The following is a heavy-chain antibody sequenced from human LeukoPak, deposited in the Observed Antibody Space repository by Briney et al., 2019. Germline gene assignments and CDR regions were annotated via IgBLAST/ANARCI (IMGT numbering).Heavy chain of an antibody. D-gene: IGHD2-2*01. CDR2: IKQDGSEK. V-gene: IGHV3-7*03. J-gene: IGHJ4*02. CDR1: GFTFSSYW. CDR3: AKAKTSNLYFFDY. Sequence: PGGSLRLSCVVSGFTFSSYWMSWVRQAPGMGLEWVANIKQDGSEKHYVDSVKGRFTISRDNAKNSLYLQMDSLRAEDTAMYYCAKAKTSNLYFFDYWGQGALVTVSS.